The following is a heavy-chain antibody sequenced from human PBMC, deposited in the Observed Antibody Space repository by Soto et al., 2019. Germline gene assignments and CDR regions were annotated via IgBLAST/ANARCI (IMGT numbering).Heavy chain of an antibody. CDR3: VREGDYSDNNGYPLFDY. V-gene: IGHV4-4*07. D-gene: IGHD3-22*01. Sequence: QVQLQESGPGLLKPSETLSLTCTVSGASMSNYYWNWIRQPAGKGLEWIGRIFGSGETYYNPSLKSRVILSVDLSKSQFSLELTSVTAADTAVYFCVREGDYSDNNGYPLFDYWGQGTLVTVSP. J-gene: IGHJ4*02. CDR2: IFGSGET. CDR1: GASMSNYY.